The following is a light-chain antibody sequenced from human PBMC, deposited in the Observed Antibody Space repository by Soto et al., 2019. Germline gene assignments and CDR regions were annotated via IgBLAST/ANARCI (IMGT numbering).Light chain of an antibody. J-gene: IGKJ1*01. CDR3: QQSYSFPRT. CDR2: AAS. CDR1: QNIINY. V-gene: IGKV1-39*01. Sequence: DIQVTQSPSSLSASVGDRVTITCRTSQNIINYLNWYQQKPGEAPELLIYAASTLQGGVPSRFGGSGSGTDFSLTISSLQPEDFATYYRQQSYSFPRTFGQGTKVDIK.